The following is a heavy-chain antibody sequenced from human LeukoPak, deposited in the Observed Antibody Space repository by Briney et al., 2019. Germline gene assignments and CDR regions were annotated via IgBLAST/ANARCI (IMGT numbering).Heavy chain of an antibody. D-gene: IGHD3-22*01. CDR3: AKQFGGYYLDY. CDR1: GFTFSNYG. CDR2: ISYDGSNK. J-gene: IGHJ4*02. Sequence: GGSLRLSCAASGFTFSNYGMHWVCQAPGKGLEWVAVISYDGSNKYYADSVKGRFTISRDNSKNTLYLQMNSLRAEGTAVYYCAKQFGGYYLDYWGQGTLVTVSS. V-gene: IGHV3-30*18.